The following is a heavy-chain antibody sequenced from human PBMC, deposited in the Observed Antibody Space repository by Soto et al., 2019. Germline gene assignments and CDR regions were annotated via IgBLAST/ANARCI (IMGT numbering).Heavy chain of an antibody. CDR1: GFTFSSYA. J-gene: IGHJ5*02. CDR2: ISGSGGST. D-gene: IGHD6-19*01. CDR3: ARDGAGPRWFDP. V-gene: IGHV3-23*01. Sequence: EVQLLESGGGLVQPGGSLRLSCAASGFTFSSYAMSWVRQAPGKGLEWVSAISGSGGSTYYADSVKGRFTISRDNTKNTLYLQMNSLRAEYTAVYYCARDGAGPRWFDPWGQGTLVTVSS.